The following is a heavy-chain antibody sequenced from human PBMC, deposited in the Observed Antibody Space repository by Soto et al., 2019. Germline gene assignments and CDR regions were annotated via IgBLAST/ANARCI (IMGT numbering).Heavy chain of an antibody. D-gene: IGHD5-12*01. J-gene: IGHJ4*02. CDR1: GGTFSNYA. V-gene: IGHV1-69*01. CDR3: ERPVEMATISRSYLFY. Sequence: QVQLVQSGAEVKKPGSSVKVSCKASGGTFSNYAINWVRQAPGQGLEWMGGIIPIFGTGNYAQKFQGRVTITEDESTRTAYLELGGLRPEDTAVYYCERPVEMATISRSYLFYWGQGALVTVTS. CDR2: IIPIFGTG.